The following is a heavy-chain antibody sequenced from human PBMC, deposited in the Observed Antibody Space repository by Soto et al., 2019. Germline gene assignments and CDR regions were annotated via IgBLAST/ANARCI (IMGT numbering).Heavy chain of an antibody. V-gene: IGHV4-59*01. CDR3: ASASYNWNY. D-gene: IGHD1-20*01. J-gene: IGHJ4*02. Sequence: WGTLSLTCTVSGFSLETYDWTWIRQPPGKGLEWIGYIYSSGSTNYNPSLKSRVTMAVDMSKNQFSLKLTSVTAADTAVYYCASASYNWNYWGQGALVTVSS. CDR1: GFSLETYD. CDR2: IYSSGST.